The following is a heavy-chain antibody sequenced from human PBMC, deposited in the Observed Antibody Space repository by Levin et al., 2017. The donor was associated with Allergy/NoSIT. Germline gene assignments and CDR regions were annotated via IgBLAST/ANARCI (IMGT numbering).Heavy chain of an antibody. CDR3: ARVDGYSNLMRADY. CDR1: GFSFSDYY. D-gene: IGHD4-11*01. J-gene: IGHJ4*02. V-gene: IGHV3-11*06. Sequence: GGSLRLSCAASGFSFSDYYMSWIRQAPGKGLEWISSISSTTFYTNYADSVKGRFTISRDNAKNSLYLDMNSLRAEDTGVYYCARVDGYSNLMRADYLGQGILVTVSS. CDR2: ISSTTFYT.